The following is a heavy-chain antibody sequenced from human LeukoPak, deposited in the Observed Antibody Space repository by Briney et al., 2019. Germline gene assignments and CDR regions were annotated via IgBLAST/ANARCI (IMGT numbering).Heavy chain of an antibody. Sequence: GGSLRLSCAASGFTFSSFNMHWVRQAPGKGLVWVSRLKSDGSTTMYADSVQGRFTISRDNARNTVHLLMSSLTVEDTGVYYCAKDHGTAVAGFYYWGRGTLVTVSS. V-gene: IGHV3-74*03. CDR2: LKSDGSTT. J-gene: IGHJ4*02. CDR1: GFTFSSFN. D-gene: IGHD6-19*01. CDR3: AKDHGTAVAGFYY.